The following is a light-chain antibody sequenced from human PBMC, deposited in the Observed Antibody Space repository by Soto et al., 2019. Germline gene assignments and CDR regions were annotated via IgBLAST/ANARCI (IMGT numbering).Light chain of an antibody. CDR3: SSYAGNNIVYV. CDR2: EVN. V-gene: IGLV2-8*01. J-gene: IGLJ1*01. CDR1: SSDIADYDS. Sequence: QSVLTQPPSASGSPGQSVTISCTGTSSDIADYDSVSWYQQHPGKAPKLIIYEVNQRPSGVPDRFSGSKSGNTASLTVSGLQAEDEADYYCSSYAGNNIVYVFGTGTKLTVL.